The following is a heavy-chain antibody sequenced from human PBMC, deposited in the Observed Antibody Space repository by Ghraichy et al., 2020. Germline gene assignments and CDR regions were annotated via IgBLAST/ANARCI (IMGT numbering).Heavy chain of an antibody. CDR3: ARQGSPYSSLYYYYGMDV. J-gene: IGHJ6*02. CDR2: ISAYNGNT. V-gene: IGHV1-18*01. Sequence: ASVKVSCKASGYTFTSYGISWVRQAPGQGLEWMGWISAYNGNTNYAQKLQGRVTMTTDTSTSTAYMELRSLRSDDTAVYYCARQGSPYSSLYYYYGMDVWGQGTTVTVSS. CDR1: GYTFTSYG. D-gene: IGHD6-19*01.